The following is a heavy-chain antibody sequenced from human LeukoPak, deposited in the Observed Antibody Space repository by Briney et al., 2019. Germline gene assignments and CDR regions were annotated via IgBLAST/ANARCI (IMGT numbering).Heavy chain of an antibody. CDR1: GYTFTSYD. Sequence: GASVKVSCKASGYTFTSYDINWVRQATGQGLEWMGWISAYNGNTNYAQKLQGRVTMTTDTSTSTAYMELRSLRSDDTAVYYCARDLGITMVRGVLDPWGQGTLVTVSS. CDR3: ARDLGITMVRGVLDP. J-gene: IGHJ5*02. CDR2: ISAYNGNT. D-gene: IGHD3-10*01. V-gene: IGHV1-18*01.